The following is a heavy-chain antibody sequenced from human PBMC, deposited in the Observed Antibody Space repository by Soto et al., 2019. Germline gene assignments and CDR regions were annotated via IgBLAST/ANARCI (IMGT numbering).Heavy chain of an antibody. J-gene: IGHJ4*02. Sequence: QVQLVQSGAEVKKPGSSVKVSCKASGGTFSSYAISWVRQAPGQGLEWMGGIIPIFGTANYAQKFQGRVTITADEFTSTAYMELSSLRSEDTAVYYCARVPYCSSTSCYTGIDYWGQGTLVTVSS. CDR1: GGTFSSYA. D-gene: IGHD2-2*02. CDR3: ARVPYCSSTSCYTGIDY. V-gene: IGHV1-69*01. CDR2: IIPIFGTA.